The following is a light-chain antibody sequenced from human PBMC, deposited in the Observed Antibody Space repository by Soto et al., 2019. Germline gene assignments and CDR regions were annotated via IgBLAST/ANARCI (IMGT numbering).Light chain of an antibody. CDR3: QQYNNWPPWT. CDR1: QSVSSN. CDR2: GAS. J-gene: IGKJ1*01. V-gene: IGKV3-15*01. Sequence: TLSVSPGERATLSCRASQSVSSNLAWYQQKPGQAPRLLIYGASTRATGIPARFSGSGSGTEFTLTISSLQSEDFAVYYCQQYNNWPPWTFGQGTKVDIK.